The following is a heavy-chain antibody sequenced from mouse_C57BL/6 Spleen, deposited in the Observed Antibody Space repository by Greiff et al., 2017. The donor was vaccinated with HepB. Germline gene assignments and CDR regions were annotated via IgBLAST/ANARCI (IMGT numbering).Heavy chain of an antibody. CDR3: TRWGSSYYYGSFYAMDY. V-gene: IGHV1-15*01. CDR2: IDPETGGT. D-gene: IGHD1-1*01. Sequence: LQQSGASVTLSCKASGYTFTDYEMHWVKQTTVHGLEWIGAIDPETGGTAYNQKFKGKAILTADKSSSTAYMELRSLTSEDSAVYYCTRWGSSYYYGSFYAMDYWGQGTSVTVSS. CDR1: GYTFTDYE. J-gene: IGHJ4*01.